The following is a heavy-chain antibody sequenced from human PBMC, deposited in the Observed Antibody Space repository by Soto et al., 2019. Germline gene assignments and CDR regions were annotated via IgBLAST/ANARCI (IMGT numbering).Heavy chain of an antibody. CDR1: GYTFTSYA. V-gene: IGHV1-3*01. CDR2: INAGNGNT. J-gene: IGHJ5*02. Sequence: ASVKVSCKASGYTFTSYAMHWVRQAPGQRLEWMGWINAGNGNTKYSQKFQGRVTITRDTSASTAYMELSSLRSEDTAVYYCARRASIAVQYNWFDPWGQGTLVTVSS. D-gene: IGHD6-19*01. CDR3: ARRASIAVQYNWFDP.